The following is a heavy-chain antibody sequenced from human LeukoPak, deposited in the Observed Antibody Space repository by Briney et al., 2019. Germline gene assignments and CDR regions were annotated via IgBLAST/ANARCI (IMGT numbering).Heavy chain of an antibody. CDR2: IYYSGST. D-gene: IGHD5-24*01. J-gene: IGHJ4*02. CDR3: ARRSAGGWLQFFDY. V-gene: IGHV4-39*01. CDR1: GGSISSSSYY. Sequence: PSETLSLTCTVSGGSISSSSYYWGWIRQPPGKGLEWIGSIYYSGSTYYNPSLKSQVTISVDTSKNQFSLKLSSVTAADTAVYYCARRSAGGWLQFFDYWGQGTLVTVSS.